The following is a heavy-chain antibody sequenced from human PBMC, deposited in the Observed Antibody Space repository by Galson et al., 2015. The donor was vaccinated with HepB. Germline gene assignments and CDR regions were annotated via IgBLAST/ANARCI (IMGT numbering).Heavy chain of an antibody. D-gene: IGHD3-22*01. J-gene: IGHJ3*02. CDR2: ISYDGSNK. V-gene: IGHV3-30-3*01. CDR1: GFTFSSYA. Sequence: SLRLFCAASGFTFSSYAMHWVRQAPGKGLEWVAVISYDGSNKYYADSVKGRFTISRDNSKNTLYLQMNSLRAEDTAVYYCASPNRNYYDSSGPSGAFDIWGQGTMVTVSS. CDR3: ASPNRNYYDSSGPSGAFDI.